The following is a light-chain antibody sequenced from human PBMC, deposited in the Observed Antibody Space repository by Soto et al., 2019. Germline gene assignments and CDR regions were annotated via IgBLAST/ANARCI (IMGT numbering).Light chain of an antibody. CDR1: SRDIGAYNH. V-gene: IGLV2-14*01. Sequence: QSALTQPPSVSGSPGQSITISCSGTSRDIGAYNHVSWYQQPPGQAPKLLIYEVRNRPSGVSYRFSGSKSGNTASLTISSRLPEDEADYVCSAFSSRDTLVFGGGTKLTVL. CDR2: EVR. CDR3: SAFSSRDTLV. J-gene: IGLJ2*01.